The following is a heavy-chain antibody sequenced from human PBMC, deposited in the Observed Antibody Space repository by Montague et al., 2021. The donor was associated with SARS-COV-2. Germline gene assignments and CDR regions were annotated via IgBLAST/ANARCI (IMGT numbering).Heavy chain of an antibody. CDR3: ARVIVVVNAHFDF. CDR1: GGSITSGDYY. J-gene: IGHJ4*02. D-gene: IGHD2-21*01. V-gene: IGHV4-30-4*08. Sequence: TLSLTCTVSGGSITSGDYYWSWIRQSPGKGLEWIGYIFYNGNIFYNPSLKSRATISLDTSKNQFSLKLTSATAADTAVYYCARVIVVVNAHFDFWGQGIVVTVSA. CDR2: IFYNGNI.